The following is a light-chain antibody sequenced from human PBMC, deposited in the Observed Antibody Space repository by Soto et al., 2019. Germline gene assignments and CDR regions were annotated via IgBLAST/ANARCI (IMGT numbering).Light chain of an antibody. CDR3: LQDYNYPYT. CDR2: AAS. Sequence: AIQMTQSPSSLSASVGDRVTITCRASQGIGNDLGWYQQKPGKAPKLLIYAASSLQTGVPSRFSGSASGTDFTLTISSLQPEDFATYYCLQDYNYPYTFGQGTKLEIK. J-gene: IGKJ2*01. CDR1: QGIGND. V-gene: IGKV1-6*01.